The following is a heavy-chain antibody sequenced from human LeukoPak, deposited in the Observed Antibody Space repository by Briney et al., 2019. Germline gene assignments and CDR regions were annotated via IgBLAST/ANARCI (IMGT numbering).Heavy chain of an antibody. CDR1: GYSFTSDW. CDR3: ARQYSGYDYYFDY. J-gene: IGHJ4*02. V-gene: IGHV5-10-1*01. CDR2: IDPSDSYT. Sequence: GESLKISCKGSGYSFTSDWISWVRQMPGKRLEWMGRIDPSDSYTNYNPSFQGHITISADKSSSTAYLHWSSLKASDTAMYYCARQYSGYDYYFDYWGQGILVTVPS. D-gene: IGHD5-12*01.